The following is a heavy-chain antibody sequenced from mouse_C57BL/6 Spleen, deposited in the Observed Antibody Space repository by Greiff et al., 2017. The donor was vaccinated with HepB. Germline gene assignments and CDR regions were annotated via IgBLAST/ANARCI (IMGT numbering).Heavy chain of an antibody. D-gene: IGHD4-1*02. J-gene: IGHJ2*01. V-gene: IGHV1-50*01. Sequence: VQLKQPGAELVKPGASVKLSCKASGYTFTSYWMQWVKQRPGQGLEWIGEIDPSDSYTNYNQKFKGKATLTVDTSSSTAYMQLSSLTSEDSAVYYCALNWDLWGQGTTLTVSS. CDR1: GYTFTSYW. CDR3: ALNWDL. CDR2: IDPSDSYT.